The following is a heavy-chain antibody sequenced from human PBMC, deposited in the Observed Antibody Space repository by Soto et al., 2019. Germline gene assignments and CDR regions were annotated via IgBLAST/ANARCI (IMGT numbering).Heavy chain of an antibody. CDR1: GFTFSSYA. V-gene: IGHV3-23*01. Sequence: GGSLRLSCAASGFTFSSYAMSWVRQAPGKGLEWVSAISGRGGSTYYADSVKGRFTISRDNSKNTLYLQMNSLRAEDTAVYYCAKDRDRWYSSSWYCFDYWGQGTLVTVSS. CDR2: ISGRGGST. J-gene: IGHJ4*02. D-gene: IGHD6-13*01. CDR3: AKDRDRWYSSSWYCFDY.